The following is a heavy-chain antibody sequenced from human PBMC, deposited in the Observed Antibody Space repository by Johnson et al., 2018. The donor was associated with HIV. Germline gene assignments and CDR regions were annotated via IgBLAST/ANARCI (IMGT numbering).Heavy chain of an antibody. CDR3: ARDVAATMIVVGGAYDAFDI. D-gene: IGHD3-22*01. Sequence: QVQLVESGGGLVKPGGSLRLSCAASGFTFSTYAMHWVRQAPGKGLEWVAVISSDESNKYYADSVKGRFTISRDNSKNTLYLQMNSLRAEDTAVYYCARDVAATMIVVGGAYDAFDIWGQGTMVTVSS. CDR1: GFTFSTYA. CDR2: ISSDESNK. J-gene: IGHJ3*02. V-gene: IGHV3-30*14.